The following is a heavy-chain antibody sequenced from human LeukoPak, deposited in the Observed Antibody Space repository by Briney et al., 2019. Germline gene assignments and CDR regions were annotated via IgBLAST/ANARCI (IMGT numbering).Heavy chain of an antibody. CDR1: GDSVISGHYC. CDR3: AMLPTGFPNWFDP. J-gene: IGHJ5*02. V-gene: IGHV4-39*01. Sequence: SETLSLTCTVSGDSVISGHYCWGWVRQPPGKGLEWIASVHFNGQTYSNPSLSGRVTMSIDTSKNQFSLKVTSLTAADTAVYYCAMLPTGFPNWFDPWCQGTLVTVSS. D-gene: IGHD2-8*01. CDR2: VHFNGQT.